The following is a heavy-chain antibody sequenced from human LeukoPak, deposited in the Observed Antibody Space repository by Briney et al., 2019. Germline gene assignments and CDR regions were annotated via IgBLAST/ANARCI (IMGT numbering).Heavy chain of an antibody. CDR2: IYYSGST. Sequence: SETLSLTCTVSGGSISSYYWSWIRQPPGKGLEWIGYIYYSGSTNYNPSLKSRVTISVDTSKNQFSLKLSSVTAADTAVYYCARVGYNSAFDIWGQGTMVTVSS. J-gene: IGHJ3*02. D-gene: IGHD5-24*01. V-gene: IGHV4-59*01. CDR1: GGSISSYY. CDR3: ARVGYNSAFDI.